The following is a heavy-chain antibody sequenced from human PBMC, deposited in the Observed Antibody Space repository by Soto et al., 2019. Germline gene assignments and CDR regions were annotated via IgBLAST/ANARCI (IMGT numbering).Heavy chain of an antibody. Sequence: PSETLSLTCDVSGVSISSGNWWSWVRQPPGKGLEWIAEVYNDGSANYHPSLENRATISVDRSKNQFSLRLSSVTAADTGKYYCARLVYDSRLNYLYFDHWGQGTLVTVSS. CDR3: ARLVYDSRLNYLYFDH. V-gene: IGHV4-4*02. CDR1: GVSISSGNW. D-gene: IGHD3-22*01. CDR2: VYNDGSA. J-gene: IGHJ4*02.